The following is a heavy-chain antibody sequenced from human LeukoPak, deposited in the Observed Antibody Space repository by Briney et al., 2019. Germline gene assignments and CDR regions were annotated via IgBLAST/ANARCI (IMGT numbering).Heavy chain of an antibody. J-gene: IGHJ4*02. CDR3: ARDDYYDSSGDRDY. CDR1: GYTFTSYG. CDR2: ISAYNGNT. Sequence: ASVKVSCKASGYTFTSYGISWVRQAPGQGLEWMGWISAYNGNTNYAQKLQGRVTMTTDTSTSTAYMELRSLRSDDTAVYYCARDDYYDSSGDRDYWGQGTLVTVSS. V-gene: IGHV1-18*01. D-gene: IGHD3-22*01.